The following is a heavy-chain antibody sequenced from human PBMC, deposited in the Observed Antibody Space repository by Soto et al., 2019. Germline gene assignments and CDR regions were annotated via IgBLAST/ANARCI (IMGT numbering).Heavy chain of an antibody. J-gene: IGHJ4*02. CDR2: IYYTGNT. CDR3: ARPRWKDGIK. D-gene: IGHD1-1*01. CDR1: GGSMNNDSYY. Sequence: PSETLSLTCSVSGGSMNNDSYYWGWIRQPPGKGLEWIGTIYYTGNTFYNPSLRSRVTISVDTSKNQLSLSLTSLTVPDTAVYYCARPRWKDGIKWGRGILVTVSS. V-gene: IGHV4-39*01.